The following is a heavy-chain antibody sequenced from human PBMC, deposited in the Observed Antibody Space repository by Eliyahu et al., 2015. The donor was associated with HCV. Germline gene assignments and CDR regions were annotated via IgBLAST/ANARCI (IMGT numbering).Heavy chain of an antibody. J-gene: IGHJ3*02. CDR1: GYTFTTYA. V-gene: IGHV1-18*04. CDR3: ARERGWARPGNNPFDM. Sequence: QVQLVQSGAEVKKPGASVKVSCRASGYTFTTYAITWVRQAPGQGLEWMGWINTFNGNTNYAQNDQGRVTVTTDTSTSTAYMELRSLRSDDTAMYYCARERGWARPGNNPFDMWGQGTMVTVSS. D-gene: IGHD6-6*01. CDR2: INTFNGNT.